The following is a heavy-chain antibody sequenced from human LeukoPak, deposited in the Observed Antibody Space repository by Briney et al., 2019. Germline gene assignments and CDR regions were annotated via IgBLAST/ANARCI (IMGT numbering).Heavy chain of an antibody. CDR3: WKGRRGYIFNFDY. CDR2: ISSSGDST. V-gene: IGHV3-23*01. CDR1: GFTFSSYA. Sequence: GGSLRLSCAASGFTFSSYAMSWVRQAPGKGLEWVSGISSSGDSTYYADSVKGRFTISRDTSKNALYLQMNSLRAEDTAVYYCWKGRRGYIFNFDYWGQGTVVTVSS. D-gene: IGHD3-22*01. J-gene: IGHJ4*02.